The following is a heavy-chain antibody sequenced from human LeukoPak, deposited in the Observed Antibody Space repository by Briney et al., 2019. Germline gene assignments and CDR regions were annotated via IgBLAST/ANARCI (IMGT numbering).Heavy chain of an antibody. CDR1: GFTFSSYA. D-gene: IGHD5-18*01. CDR2: ISGSGGST. Sequence: GGSLRLSCAASGFTFSSYAMSWVRQAPGKGLEWVSAISGSGGSTYYADSVKGRFTISRDNSKNTLYLQMNSLRAEDTAVYYCARDRGYSYGYDWGQGTLVTVSS. J-gene: IGHJ4*02. V-gene: IGHV3-23*01. CDR3: ARDRGYSYGYD.